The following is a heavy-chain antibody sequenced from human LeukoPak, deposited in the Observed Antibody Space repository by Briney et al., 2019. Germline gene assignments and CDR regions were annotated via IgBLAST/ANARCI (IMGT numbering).Heavy chain of an antibody. CDR1: GYTFTSYG. CDR2: ISAYNGNT. V-gene: IGHV1-18*01. J-gene: IGHJ6*03. Sequence: PAASVKVSCKASGYTFTSYGISWVRQAPGQGLEWMGWISAYNGNTNYAQKLQGRVTMTTDTSTSTAYMELSSLRSEDTAVYYCARAVWRWLRLPYYYYYMDVWGKGTTVTVSS. D-gene: IGHD5-12*01. CDR3: ARAVWRWLRLPYYYYYMDV.